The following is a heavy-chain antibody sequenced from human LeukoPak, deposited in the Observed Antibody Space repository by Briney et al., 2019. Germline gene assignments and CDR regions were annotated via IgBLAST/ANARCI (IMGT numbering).Heavy chain of an antibody. D-gene: IGHD4-11*01. V-gene: IGHV1-46*01. CDR3: ARDRTTVRDFDY. CDR1: GYTFTSYY. Sequence: ASVKVSCKASGYTFTSYYMHWVRQAPGQGLEWMGIINPSGGSTSYAQKFQGRVTMTRDTSTSTVYMELSSLRSEDTAVYHCARDRTTVRDFDYWGQGTLVTVSS. J-gene: IGHJ4*02. CDR2: INPSGGST.